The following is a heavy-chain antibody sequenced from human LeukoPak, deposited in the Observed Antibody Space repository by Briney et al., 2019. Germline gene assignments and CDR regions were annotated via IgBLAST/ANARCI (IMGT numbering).Heavy chain of an antibody. CDR3: TTVIMGTPKDDY. CDR1: EFSLINAW. Sequence: GGSLRLSCAASEFSLINAWMSWVRQAPGKGLEWVGRIRSEADGGTLDYAALVKGRFIISRDASKNTLYLQMNSLKTEDTAVYYCTTVIMGTPKDDYWGQGTLVTVSS. CDR2: IRSEADGGTL. J-gene: IGHJ4*02. D-gene: IGHD4-23*01. V-gene: IGHV3-15*01.